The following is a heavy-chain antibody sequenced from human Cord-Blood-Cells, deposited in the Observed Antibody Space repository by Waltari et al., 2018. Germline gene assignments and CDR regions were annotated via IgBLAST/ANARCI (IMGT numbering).Heavy chain of an antibody. CDR1: GGSFSGYY. CDR2: INHSGST. D-gene: IGHD3-10*01. J-gene: IGHJ4*02. Sequence: QVQLQQWGAGLLKPSETLSLTCAVYGGSFSGYYLSLIRQPPGKGLEWIGEINHSGSTNYNQSLKSRVTISVDTSKNQFSLKLSSVTAADTAVYYCARGRLLYYYGSGSYYFDYWGQGTLVTVSS. CDR3: ARGRLLYYYGSGSYYFDY. V-gene: IGHV4-34*01.